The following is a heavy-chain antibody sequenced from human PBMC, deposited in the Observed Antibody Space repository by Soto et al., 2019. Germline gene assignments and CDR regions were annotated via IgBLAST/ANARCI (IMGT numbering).Heavy chain of an antibody. J-gene: IGHJ5*02. CDR1: GFTFGDYG. V-gene: IGHV3-49*03. CDR2: IRYKANGGTT. Sequence: EVQLVESGGDLVQPGRSLRLSCTASGFTFGDYGLSWFRQAPGKGLEWVGFIRYKANGGTTEYAASVKGRFTTSRDDSRSIAYLQMNSLKTEDTAVYYCTRGPLGDPIWGSYWFDPWGQGILVTVSS. D-gene: IGHD3-16*01. CDR3: TRGPLGDPIWGSYWFDP.